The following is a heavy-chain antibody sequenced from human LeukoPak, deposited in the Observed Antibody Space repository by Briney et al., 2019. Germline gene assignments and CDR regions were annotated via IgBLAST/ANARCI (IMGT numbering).Heavy chain of an antibody. D-gene: IGHD4-17*01. V-gene: IGHV4-34*01. CDR3: ASSTVTPSYFDY. CDR1: GGSFSGYY. CDR2: INHSGST. Sequence: SETLSLTCAVYGGSFSGYYWSWIRQPPGKGLEWIGEINHSGSTNYNPSLKSRVTVSVDTSKNQFSLKLSSVTAADTAVYYCASSTVTPSYFDYWGQGTLVTVSS. J-gene: IGHJ4*02.